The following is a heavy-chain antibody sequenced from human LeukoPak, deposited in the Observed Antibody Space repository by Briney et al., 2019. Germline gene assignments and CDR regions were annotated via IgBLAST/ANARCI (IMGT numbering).Heavy chain of an antibody. CDR3: ARDRIAAARRHYYGMDV. Sequence: PSETLSLTCAVSGGSISSGGYSWIWIRQPPGKGLEWIGYIYHSGSTYYNPALKSRVTISVDRSKNQFSLKLSSVTAADTAVYYCARDRIAAARRHYYGMDVWGQGTTVTVSS. V-gene: IGHV4-30-2*01. CDR2: IYHSGST. J-gene: IGHJ6*02. D-gene: IGHD6-13*01. CDR1: GGSISSGGYS.